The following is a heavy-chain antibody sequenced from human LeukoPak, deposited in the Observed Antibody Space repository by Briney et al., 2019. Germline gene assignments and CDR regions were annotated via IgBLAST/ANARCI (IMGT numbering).Heavy chain of an antibody. Sequence: GGSLRLSCAASGFTFSSYAMHWVRQPPGKGLEWVAVISYDGSNKYYADSVKGRFTISRDNSKNTPYLQMNSLRAEDTAVYYCARAAGTTKKDKWFDPWGQGTLVTVSS. D-gene: IGHD1-7*01. CDR3: ARAAGTTKKDKWFDP. J-gene: IGHJ5*02. CDR2: ISYDGSNK. V-gene: IGHV3-30*01. CDR1: GFTFSSYA.